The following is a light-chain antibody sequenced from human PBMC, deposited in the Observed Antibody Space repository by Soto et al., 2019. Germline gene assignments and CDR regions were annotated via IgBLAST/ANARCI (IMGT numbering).Light chain of an antibody. Sequence: EIVLTQSPDTLSLSPGERATLSCRASQDINTYLGWCQQKPGQPPRLLIYDASNRASGIPARFRGSGSGTVFTRTIGILLPEDFALYYCLQYGSSGPFGQGTKVDI. CDR3: LQYGSSGP. J-gene: IGKJ1*01. CDR2: DAS. V-gene: IGKV3-11*01. CDR1: QDINTY.